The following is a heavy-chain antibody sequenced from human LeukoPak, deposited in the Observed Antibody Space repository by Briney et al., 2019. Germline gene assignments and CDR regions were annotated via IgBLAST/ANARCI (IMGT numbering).Heavy chain of an antibody. J-gene: IGHJ6*02. D-gene: IGHD1-26*01. CDR3: ARDQWELLISYYYYCMDV. CDR2: ISAYNGNT. V-gene: IGHV1-18*01. CDR1: GYTFTSYG. Sequence: GASVKVSCKASGYTFTSYGISWVRQAPGQGLEWMGWISAYNGNTNYAQKLQGRVTMTTDTSTSTAYMELRSLRSDDTAVYYCARDQWELLISYYYYCMDVWGQGTTVTVSS.